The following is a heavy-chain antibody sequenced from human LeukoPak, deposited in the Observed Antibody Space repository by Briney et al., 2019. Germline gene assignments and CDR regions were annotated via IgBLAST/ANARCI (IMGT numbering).Heavy chain of an antibody. D-gene: IGHD2-2*01. J-gene: IGHJ5*02. CDR3: ARDWVPAAPQTTNWFDP. CDR2: VNSDGSST. Sequence: PGGSLRLSCAASGFTFSAYWMHWVRQAPGKGLVWVSRVNSDGSSTSYADSVKGRFTISRDNAKNTLYLQMNSLRAEDTAVYYCARDWVPAAPQTTNWFDPWGQGTLVIVSS. V-gene: IGHV3-74*01. CDR1: GFTFSAYW.